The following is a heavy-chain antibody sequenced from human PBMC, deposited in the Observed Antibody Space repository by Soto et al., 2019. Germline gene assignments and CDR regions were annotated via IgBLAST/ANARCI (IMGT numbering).Heavy chain of an antibody. D-gene: IGHD2-15*01. V-gene: IGHV4-39*01. J-gene: IGHJ6*02. CDR3: APLSVSLSGPYGIHV. CDR1: GYSVTSSDYC. Sequence: XETLSLTCGVAGYSVTSSDYCWAWIRQPPGKGLEWIGSMFYSGLTYYNPSLKSRVTLSVDTSKNQFSVRLNSVTAADTAVYYCAPLSVSLSGPYGIHVWGQGTTVTVSS. CDR2: MFYSGLT.